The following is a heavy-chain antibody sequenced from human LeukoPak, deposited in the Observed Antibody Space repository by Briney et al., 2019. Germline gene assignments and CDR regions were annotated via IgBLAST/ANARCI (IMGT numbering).Heavy chain of an antibody. D-gene: IGHD3-22*01. Sequence: ASVKVSCKASGYTFTGYYMHWVRQAPGQGLEWMGWINPNSGGTNYAQKFQGRGTMTRDTSISTAYMERSRLRSDDTAVYYCARGVTIIVVVMLDWGQGTLVTVSS. J-gene: IGHJ4*02. CDR1: GYTFTGYY. V-gene: IGHV1-2*02. CDR2: INPNSGGT. CDR3: ARGVTIIVVVMLD.